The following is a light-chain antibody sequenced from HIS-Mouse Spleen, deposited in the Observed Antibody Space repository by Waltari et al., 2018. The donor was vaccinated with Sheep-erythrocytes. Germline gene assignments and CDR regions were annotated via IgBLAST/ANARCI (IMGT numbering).Light chain of an antibody. J-gene: IGLJ2*01. V-gene: IGLV3-9*01. CDR2: RDS. Sequence: SYELTQPLSVSVALGQTARITCGGNNIGSKNVHWYQQKPGQAPVLVIYRDSNRPSGIPERFSGSNSGNTATLTISRAQAGDEADYYCQQRSNWPPLTFGGGTK. CDR1: NIGSKN. CDR3: QQRSNWPPLT.